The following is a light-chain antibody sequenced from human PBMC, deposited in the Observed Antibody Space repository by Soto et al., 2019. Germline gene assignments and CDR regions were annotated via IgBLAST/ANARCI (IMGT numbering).Light chain of an antibody. CDR3: KQALQTLT. Sequence: DLVMTQSPLSLPVTPGEPASISCRSSQSLLHSNGYKYLDWYLQKPGQSPQLLSYLGSNRASGVPDRFSGRGSATYFTLKISRVEAEDVGVYYYKQALQTLTFGQGTRLEIK. CDR2: LGS. V-gene: IGKV2-28*01. J-gene: IGKJ5*01. CDR1: QSLLHSNGYKY.